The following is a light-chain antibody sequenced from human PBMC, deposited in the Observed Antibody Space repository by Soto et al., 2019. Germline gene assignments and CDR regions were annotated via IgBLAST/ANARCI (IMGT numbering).Light chain of an antibody. V-gene: IGLV2-23*01. CDR2: EGV. J-gene: IGLJ3*02. CDR1: IRNIGSYDL. CDR3: RSYAGSSTGV. Sequence: QSALTQPASVSGSPGQSITISCTGTIRNIGSYDLLSWYQQNPGKAPKLMIYEGVKRPSGVSNRFSGSKSGNTASLTISGLQAEDEADYCCRSYAGSSTGVFGGGTKLTVL.